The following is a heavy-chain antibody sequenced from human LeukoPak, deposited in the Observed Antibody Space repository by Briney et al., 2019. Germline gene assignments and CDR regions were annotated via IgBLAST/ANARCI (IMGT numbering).Heavy chain of an antibody. CDR1: GGSISSGGYY. V-gene: IGHV4-31*03. D-gene: IGHD3-22*01. J-gene: IGHJ4*02. Sequence: PSQTLSLTCTVSGGSISSGGYYWSWIRQHPGKGLEWIGYIYYSGSTYYNSSLKSRVTISVDTSKSQFSLKLSSVTAADTAVYYCARAPRRYYDSSGSELDYWGQGTLVSVSS. CDR3: ARAPRRYYDSSGSELDY. CDR2: IYYSGST.